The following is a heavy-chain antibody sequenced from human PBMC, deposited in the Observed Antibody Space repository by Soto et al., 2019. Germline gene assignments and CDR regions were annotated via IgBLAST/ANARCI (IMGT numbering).Heavy chain of an antibody. D-gene: IGHD3-10*01. J-gene: IGHJ5*02. CDR1: GYTFTSYD. V-gene: IGHV1-8*01. CDR3: ARSPFNRGFGELLGDNWFDP. CDR2: MNPNSGNT. Sequence: GASVKVSCKASGYTFTSYDINWVRQATGQGLEWMGWMNPNSGNTGYAQKFQGRVTMTRNTSISTAYMELSSLRSEDTAVYYCARSPFNRGFGELLGDNWFDPWGQGTLVTVSS.